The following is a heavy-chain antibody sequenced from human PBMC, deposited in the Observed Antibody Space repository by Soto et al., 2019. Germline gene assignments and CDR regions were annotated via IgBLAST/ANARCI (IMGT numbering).Heavy chain of an antibody. CDR3: ARVPGP. D-gene: IGHD7-27*01. Sequence: SETLSLTCAVSGGSISSGGYSWSWIRQPPGKGLEWIGYIYHSGSTYYNPSLKSRVTISIDKSKNQFSLKLKSVTAADTAVYYCARVPGPWGQGTLVTVSS. J-gene: IGHJ5*02. CDR2: IYHSGST. CDR1: GGSISSGGYS. V-gene: IGHV4-30-2*01.